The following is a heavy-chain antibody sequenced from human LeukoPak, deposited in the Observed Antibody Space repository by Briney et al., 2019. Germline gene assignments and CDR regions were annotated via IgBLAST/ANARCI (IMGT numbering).Heavy chain of an antibody. CDR3: ARDGMVRGAKRGSWFDP. J-gene: IGHJ5*02. CDR2: INHSGST. Sequence: SETLSLTCTVYGGSFSGYYWSWIRQPPGKGLEWIGEINHSGSTNYNPSLKSRVTISLDTSKNQFSLKLSSVTAADTAVYYCARDGMVRGAKRGSWFDPWGQGTLITVSS. V-gene: IGHV4-34*01. D-gene: IGHD3-10*01. CDR1: GGSFSGYY.